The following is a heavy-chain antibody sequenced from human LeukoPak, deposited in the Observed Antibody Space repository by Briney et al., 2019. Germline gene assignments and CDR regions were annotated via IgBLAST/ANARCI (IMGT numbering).Heavy chain of an antibody. CDR1: GYTFTSYG. CDR3: ARDRGPHSGYDY. J-gene: IGHJ4*02. V-gene: IGHV1-18*01. Sequence: ASVKVSRKSSGYTFTSYGISWVRQPPGQGLEWMGWISAYNGNTNYAQKLQGRVTMTTDTSTSTAYMELRSLRSDDTAVYYCARDRGPHSGYDYWGQGTLVTVSS. CDR2: ISAYNGNT. D-gene: IGHD5-12*01.